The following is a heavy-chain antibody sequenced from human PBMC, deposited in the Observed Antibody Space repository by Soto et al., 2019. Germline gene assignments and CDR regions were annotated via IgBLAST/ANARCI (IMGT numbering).Heavy chain of an antibody. J-gene: IGHJ4*02. CDR2: VYTSGRT. V-gene: IGHV3-53*01. CDR3: ARPGFARLYFAQ. CDR1: GFTVTNCY. Sequence: EVQLVESGGGLIQPGGSLRLSCAASGFTVTNCYMAWVRQAPGKGLEWVSVVYTSGRTYHADSVKGRFTVSRDISTNMFFLQMNKLSAEDMATYYCARPGFARLYFAQWGRGTLVTVSS. D-gene: IGHD3-3*01.